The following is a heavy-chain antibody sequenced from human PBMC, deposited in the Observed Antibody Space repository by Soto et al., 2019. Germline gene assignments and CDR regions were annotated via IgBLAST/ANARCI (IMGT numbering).Heavy chain of an antibody. CDR3: TTFLRVLRYFDWLLPIDY. CDR1: GFTFSNAW. D-gene: IGHD3-9*01. Sequence: GGSLRLSCAASGFTFSNAWMNWVRQAPGKGLEWVGRIKSKTDGGTTDYAAPVKGRFTISRDYSKNTLYLQMNSLKTEDTAVYYCTTFLRVLRYFDWLLPIDYWGQGTLVTVSS. V-gene: IGHV3-15*07. CDR2: IKSKTDGGTT. J-gene: IGHJ4*02.